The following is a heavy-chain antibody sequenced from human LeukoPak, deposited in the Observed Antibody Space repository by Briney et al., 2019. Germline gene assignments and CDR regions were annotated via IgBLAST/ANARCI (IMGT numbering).Heavy chain of an antibody. D-gene: IGHD2-15*01. Sequence: GGSLRLSCAASGFTFSDNYMTWVRQAPGKGLEWLSYISGNGGVIQYADSVKGRFTISRDNAKNLLYLDMNSLRADDTAVYFCARLGYCSGRDCPTSYYNWFDPWGQGTLVTVSS. CDR2: ISGNGGVI. V-gene: IGHV3-11*04. CDR3: ARLGYCSGRDCPTSYYNWFDP. CDR1: GFTFSDNY. J-gene: IGHJ5*02.